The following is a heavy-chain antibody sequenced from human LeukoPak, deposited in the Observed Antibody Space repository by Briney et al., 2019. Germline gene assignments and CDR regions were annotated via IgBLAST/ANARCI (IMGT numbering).Heavy chain of an antibody. Sequence: SVKVSCKXSGGTFSSYAISWVRQAPGQGLEWMGGIIPIFGTANYAQKFQGRVTITTDESTSTAYMELSSLRSEDTAVYYCAATLYGSGSSYNWFDPWGQGTLVTVSS. CDR2: IIPIFGTA. D-gene: IGHD3-10*01. CDR1: GGTFSSYA. V-gene: IGHV1-69*05. J-gene: IGHJ5*02. CDR3: AATLYGSGSSYNWFDP.